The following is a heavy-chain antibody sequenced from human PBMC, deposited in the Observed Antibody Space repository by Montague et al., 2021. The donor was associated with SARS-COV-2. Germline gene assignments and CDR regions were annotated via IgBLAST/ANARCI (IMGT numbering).Heavy chain of an antibody. V-gene: IGHV4-39*07. CDR1: GGSVSSGSYY. CDR3: ARTLWFGELLSYYYYGMDV. Sequence: SETLSLTCTVSGGSVSSGSYYWSWIRQPPGKGLEWIGGIYHSGSTNYNPSLKSRVTISVDKSKNQFSLKLSSVTAADTAVYYCARTLWFGELLSYYYYGMDVWGQGTTVTVSS. CDR2: IYHSGST. D-gene: IGHD3-10*01. J-gene: IGHJ6*02.